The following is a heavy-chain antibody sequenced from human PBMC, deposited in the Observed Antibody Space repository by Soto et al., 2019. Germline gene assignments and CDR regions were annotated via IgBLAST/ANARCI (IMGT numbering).Heavy chain of an antibody. CDR1: GFTFSSYW. CDR2: IKQDGSEK. D-gene: IGHD3-22*01. Sequence: QPGGSLRLSCAASGFTFSSYWMSWVRQAPGKGLEWVANIKQDGSEKYYVDSVKGRFTISRDNAKNSLYLQMNSLRAEDTAVYYCARDGSLGVIKNNYYYYYGMDVWGQGTTVTVSS. J-gene: IGHJ6*02. V-gene: IGHV3-7*01. CDR3: ARDGSLGVIKNNYYYYYGMDV.